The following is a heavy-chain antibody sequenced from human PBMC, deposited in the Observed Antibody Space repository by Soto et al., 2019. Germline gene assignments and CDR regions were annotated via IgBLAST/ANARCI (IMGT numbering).Heavy chain of an antibody. J-gene: IGHJ4*02. D-gene: IGHD2-2*01. Sequence: GGSLRLSCAASGFTFSSYAMSWVRQAPGKGLEWVSAISGSGGSTYYADSVKGRFTISRDNSKNTLYLQMNSLRAEDTAVYYWAKDDIVVVPAAKGDRFNGFWSGCAFDYWGQGTLVTVSS. CDR3: AKDDIVVVPAAKGDRFNGFWSGCAFDY. CDR1: GFTFSSYA. V-gene: IGHV3-23*01. CDR2: ISGSGGST.